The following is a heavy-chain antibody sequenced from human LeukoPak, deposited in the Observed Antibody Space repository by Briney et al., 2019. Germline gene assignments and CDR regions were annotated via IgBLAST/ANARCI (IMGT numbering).Heavy chain of an antibody. CDR3: ARGLRERTLRYSSSSEGLFDY. D-gene: IGHD6-6*01. CDR2: IYYSGST. Sequence: SETLSLTCTVSGGSISGYYWSWIRQPPGKGLEWIGYIYYSGSTNYNPSLRSRVTISVDTSKNQFSLKLSSVTAADTAVYYCARGLRERTLRYSSSSEGLFDYWGQGTLVTVSS. J-gene: IGHJ4*02. CDR1: GGSISGYY. V-gene: IGHV4-59*01.